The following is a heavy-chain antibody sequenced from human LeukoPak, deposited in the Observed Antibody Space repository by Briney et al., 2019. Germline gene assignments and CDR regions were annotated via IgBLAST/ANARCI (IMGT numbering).Heavy chain of an antibody. Sequence: GGSLRLSCAASGFIFSSYSMNWVRQAPGKGLEWVSSISSGSSYIYYADSVKGRFTISRDNAKNSLYLQMNSLRAEDTAVYYCARVRGYYDSSGYYRIDYWGQGTLVTVSS. CDR3: ARVRGYYDSSGYYRIDY. D-gene: IGHD3-22*01. V-gene: IGHV3-21*01. CDR2: ISSGSSYI. CDR1: GFIFSSYS. J-gene: IGHJ4*02.